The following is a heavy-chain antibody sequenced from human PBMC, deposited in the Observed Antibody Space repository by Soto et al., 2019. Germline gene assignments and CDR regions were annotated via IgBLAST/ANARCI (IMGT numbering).Heavy chain of an antibody. V-gene: IGHV1-69*13. CDR1: GGTFSSYA. CDR3: ARGAGYYDSSGYYYCAFDI. D-gene: IGHD3-22*01. CDR2: IIPFFGRT. Sequence: SVKVSCKASGGTFSSYAITWVRQAPGQGLEWMGGIIPFFGRTNYAQKFQGRVTITADESTSTAYMELSSLRSEDTAVYYCARGAGYYDSSGYYYCAFDIWG. J-gene: IGHJ3*02.